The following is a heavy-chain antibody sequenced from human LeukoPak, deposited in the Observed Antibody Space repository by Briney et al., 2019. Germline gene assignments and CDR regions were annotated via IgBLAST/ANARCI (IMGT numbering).Heavy chain of an antibody. CDR3: ARVGRQLGNWFDP. D-gene: IGHD3-10*01. V-gene: IGHV4-39*07. CDR1: GGSISSSSYY. Sequence: SETLSLTCTVSGGSISSSSYYWGWIRQPPGKGLEWIGSIYYSGSTYYNPSLKSRVTISVDTSKNQFSLKLSSVTAADTAVYYCARVGRQLGNWFDPWGQGTLVTVSS. CDR2: IYYSGST. J-gene: IGHJ5*02.